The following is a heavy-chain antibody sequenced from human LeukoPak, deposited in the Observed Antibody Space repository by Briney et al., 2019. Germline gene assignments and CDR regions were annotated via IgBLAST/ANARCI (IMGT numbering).Heavy chain of an antibody. Sequence: GASVKVSCKVSGDTLSESSIHWVRQAPGKGLEWMGGFDPEEGETIYAQKFLGRVIMTEDTSTDTAHMELSSLRSDDTAVYYCATGLILVVNGFDSWGQGTPVTVSS. V-gene: IGHV1-24*01. CDR2: FDPEEGET. CDR3: ATGLILVVNGFDS. D-gene: IGHD3-22*01. J-gene: IGHJ4*02. CDR1: GDTLSESS.